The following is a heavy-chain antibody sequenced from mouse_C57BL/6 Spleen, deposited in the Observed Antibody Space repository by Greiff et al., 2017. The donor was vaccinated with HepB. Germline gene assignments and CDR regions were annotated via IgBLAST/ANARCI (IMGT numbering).Heavy chain of an antibody. D-gene: IGHD2-2*01. CDR1: GFTFSDYG. CDR2: ISSGSSTI. CDR3: ARPTTMFTRSWFAY. Sequence: EVHLVESGGGLVKPGGSLKLSCAASGFTFSDYGMHWVRQAPEKGLEWVAYISSGSSTIYYADTVKGRFTISRDNAKNNLFLQMTSLRSEDTAMYYCARPTTMFTRSWFAYWGQGTLVTVSA. J-gene: IGHJ3*01. V-gene: IGHV5-17*01.